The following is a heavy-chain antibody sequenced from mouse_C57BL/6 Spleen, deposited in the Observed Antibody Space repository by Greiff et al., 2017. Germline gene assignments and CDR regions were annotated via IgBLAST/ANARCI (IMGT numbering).Heavy chain of an antibody. J-gene: IGHJ2*01. CDR2: INPSTGGT. V-gene: IGHV1-42*01. Sequence: VQLKQSGPELVKPGASVKISCKASGYSFTGYYMNWVKQSPEKSLEWIGEINPSTGGTTYNQKFKAKATLTVDKSSSTAYMQLKSLTSEDSAVYYCARSKGNYLYFDYWGQGTTLTVSS. D-gene: IGHD2-1*01. CDR3: ARSKGNYLYFDY. CDR1: GYSFTGYY.